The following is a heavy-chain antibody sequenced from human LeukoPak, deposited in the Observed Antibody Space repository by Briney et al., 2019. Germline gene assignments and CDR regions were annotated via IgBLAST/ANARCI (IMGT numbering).Heavy chain of an antibody. CDR3: ARDNRAYYYDSSGYSRHDAFDI. CDR2: IIPIFGTA. Sequence: SVKVSCKASGGTFSSYAISWVRRAPGQGLEWMGGIIPIFGTANYAQKFQGRVTITTDESTSTAYMELSSLRSEDTAVYYCARDNRAYYYDSSGYSRHDAFDIWGQGTMVTVSS. D-gene: IGHD3-22*01. V-gene: IGHV1-69*05. J-gene: IGHJ3*02. CDR1: GGTFSSYA.